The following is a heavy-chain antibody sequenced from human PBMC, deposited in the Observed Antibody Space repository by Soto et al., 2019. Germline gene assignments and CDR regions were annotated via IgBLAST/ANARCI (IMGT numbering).Heavy chain of an antibody. J-gene: IGHJ4*02. CDR2: INQDGSEK. CDR3: ATKGLLAVAGTDF. D-gene: IGHD6-19*01. CDR1: GFTFSTYW. V-gene: IGHV3-7*01. Sequence: EVQLVESGGGLVQPGGSLSLSCVVSGFTFSTYWMTWVRQAPGKGLEWVAKINQDGSEKYYAASVKGRFTISRDNAKNSLSLQMNSLRAEDSAIYYCATKGLLAVAGTDFWGQGTLVTVSS.